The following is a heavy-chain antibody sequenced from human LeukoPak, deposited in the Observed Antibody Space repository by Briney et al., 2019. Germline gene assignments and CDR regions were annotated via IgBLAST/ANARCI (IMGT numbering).Heavy chain of an antibody. J-gene: IGHJ5*02. CDR3: ARARGFQDYYGSGSYSWFDP. V-gene: IGHV1-2*02. CDR1: GYTFTGYY. D-gene: IGHD3-10*01. Sequence: ASVKVSCKASGYTFTGYYMHWVRQAPGQGLEWMGWINPNSGGTNYAQKFQGRVTMTSDTSISTAYMELSRLRSDDTAVYYCARARGFQDYYGSGSYSWFDPWGQGTLVTVSS. CDR2: INPNSGGT.